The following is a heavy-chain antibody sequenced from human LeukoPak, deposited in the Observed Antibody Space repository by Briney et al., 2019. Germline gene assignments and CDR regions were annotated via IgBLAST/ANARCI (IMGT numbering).Heavy chain of an antibody. J-gene: IGHJ4*02. Sequence: GGSLRLSCSASGFTFSSYTMNWVRQAPGKGLEWVSGISGSGGNTYYADSVKGRFTVSRDNSQNTLYLQMNTLRAEDTAVYFCAKEPRSRGQGTLVTVSS. V-gene: IGHV3-23*01. CDR3: AKEPRS. CDR2: ISGSGGNT. CDR1: GFTFSSYT.